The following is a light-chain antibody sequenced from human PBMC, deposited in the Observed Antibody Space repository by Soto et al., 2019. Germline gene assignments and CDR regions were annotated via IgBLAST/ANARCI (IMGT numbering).Light chain of an antibody. V-gene: IGLV2-14*01. Sequence: QSALTQPASVSGSPGQSITISCTGTSSDVGGYNYVSWYQQHPGKAPKLMIYEVSNRPSGVSNRFSGSKSGNTASLTISGLLAEDEADYYCSSYTSSSTLFYVFGTGTKLTVL. CDR3: SSYTSSSTLFYV. CDR1: SSDVGGYNY. CDR2: EVS. J-gene: IGLJ1*01.